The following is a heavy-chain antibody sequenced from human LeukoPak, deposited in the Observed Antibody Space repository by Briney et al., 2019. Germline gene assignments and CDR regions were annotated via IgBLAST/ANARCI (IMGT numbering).Heavy chain of an antibody. CDR1: GGSISSYY. J-gene: IGHJ6*02. CDR3: AREVVVVVAAQDYYYYGMDV. D-gene: IGHD2-15*01. CDR2: IYTSGST. Sequence: SETLSLTCTVSGGSISSYYWSWIRQPAGKGLEWIGRIYTSGSTNYNPSLKSRVTMSVDTSKNQFSLKLSSVTAADTAVYYCAREVVVVVAAQDYYYYGMDVWGQGTTVTVSS. V-gene: IGHV4-4*07.